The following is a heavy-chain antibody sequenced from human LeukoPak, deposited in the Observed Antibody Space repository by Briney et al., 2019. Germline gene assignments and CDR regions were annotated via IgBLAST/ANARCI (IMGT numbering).Heavy chain of an antibody. CDR2: ISGSGDST. D-gene: IGHD3-10*01. J-gene: IGHJ4*02. CDR1: GFTFSSYA. CDR3: ATLPYYGSGSSSTFDY. Sequence: PGGSLRLSCAASGFTFSSYAMSWVRQAPGKGLEWVSAISGSGDSTFYVDSVKGRFTISRDNSKDTLYLQMSSLRAEDTAVYYCATLPYYGSGSSSTFDYWGQGTLVTVSS. V-gene: IGHV3-23*01.